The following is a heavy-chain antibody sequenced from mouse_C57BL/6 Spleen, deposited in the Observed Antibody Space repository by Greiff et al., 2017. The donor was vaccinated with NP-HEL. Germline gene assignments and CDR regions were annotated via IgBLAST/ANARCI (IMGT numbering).Heavy chain of an antibody. Sequence: EVQGVESGGDLVKPGGSLKLSCAASGFTFSSYGMSWVRQTPDKRLEWVATISSGGSYTYYPDSVKGRFTISRDNAKNTLYLQMSSLKSEDTAMYYCARHDGYYVGAMDYWGQGTSVTVSS. D-gene: IGHD2-3*01. CDR3: ARHDGYYVGAMDY. CDR2: ISSGGSYT. V-gene: IGHV5-6*01. J-gene: IGHJ4*01. CDR1: GFTFSSYG.